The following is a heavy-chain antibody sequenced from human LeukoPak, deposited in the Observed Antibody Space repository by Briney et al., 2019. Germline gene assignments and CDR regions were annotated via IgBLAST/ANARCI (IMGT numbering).Heavy chain of an antibody. CDR1: GGSISSSSYY. CDR3: ARLRPTPISIQTYFDY. CDR2: IYYSGST. J-gene: IGHJ4*02. D-gene: IGHD2/OR15-2a*01. V-gene: IGHV4-39*01. Sequence: SETLSLTCTVSGGSISSSSYYWGWIRQPPRKGLEWVGSIYYSGSTYYNPSLKSRVTISVDTSKNQFSLKLSSVTAADTAVYYCARLRPTPISIQTYFDYWGQGTLVTVSS.